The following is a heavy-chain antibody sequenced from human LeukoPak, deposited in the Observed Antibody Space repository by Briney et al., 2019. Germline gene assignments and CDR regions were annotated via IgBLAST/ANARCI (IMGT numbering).Heavy chain of an antibody. Sequence: GGSLRLSCAASGFTFDDYAMNWVRQAPGKGLEWVSGINWNGGSTYYRDSVKGRFTISRDNAKNSLYLQMNSLRAEDTTLYYCARVKGSGYRNSIDYWGQGTLVTVSS. CDR1: GFTFDDYA. V-gene: IGHV3-20*04. J-gene: IGHJ4*02. CDR3: ARVKGSGYRNSIDY. D-gene: IGHD3-3*01. CDR2: INWNGGST.